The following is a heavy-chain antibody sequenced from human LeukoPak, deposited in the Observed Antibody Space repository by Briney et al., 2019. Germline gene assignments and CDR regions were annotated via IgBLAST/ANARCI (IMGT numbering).Heavy chain of an antibody. Sequence: SETLSLTCTVSGDSIINYYWSWIRQPPGEGLEWIGYIYYIGTTNYNPSLKSRVTISIDTSKNQFSLKLSSVTAADTAVYYCAREGVGSSGYYPFDYWGQGILVTVSS. J-gene: IGHJ4*02. D-gene: IGHD3-22*01. CDR3: AREGVGSSGYYPFDY. CDR1: GDSIINYY. CDR2: IYYIGTT. V-gene: IGHV4-59*13.